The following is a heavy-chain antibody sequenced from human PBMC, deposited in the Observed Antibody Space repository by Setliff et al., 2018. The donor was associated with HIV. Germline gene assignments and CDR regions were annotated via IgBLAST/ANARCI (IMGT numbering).Heavy chain of an antibody. D-gene: IGHD5-18*01. J-gene: IGHJ4*02. CDR3: AVVGPAIAGHSYGGPYFFDY. CDR2: INPNSGGT. Sequence: GASVKVSCKASGYTFTAYYMHWVRQAPGQGLEWMGQINPNSGGTNYAQRFQGRVTMTRDTSINTAYMELARLRSDDTAVYYCAVVGPAIAGHSYGGPYFFDYWGQGTLVTVSS. V-gene: IGHV1-2*06. CDR1: GYTFTAYY.